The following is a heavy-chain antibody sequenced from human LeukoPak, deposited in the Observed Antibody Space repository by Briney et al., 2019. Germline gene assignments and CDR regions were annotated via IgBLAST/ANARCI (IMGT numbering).Heavy chain of an antibody. J-gene: IGHJ4*02. CDR2: ITSSGDTI. CDR1: GFIFSNYP. Sequence: GGSLRLSCAASGFIFSNYPMSWVRQAPGKGLEWVSAITSSGDTIYYADSVQGRFTISRDNSKNTLSLQMHTLRTEDTAVYYCTKENPVGGTNYFDYWGQGTLVAVSS. D-gene: IGHD1-26*01. V-gene: IGHV3-23*01. CDR3: TKENPVGGTNYFDY.